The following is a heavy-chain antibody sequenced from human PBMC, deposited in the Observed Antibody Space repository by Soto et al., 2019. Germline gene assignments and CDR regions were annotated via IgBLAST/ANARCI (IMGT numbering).Heavy chain of an antibody. CDR3: ARHRYSYGVYYFDY. Sequence: SETLSLTCIVSGGSISNYYWSWIRQPPGKGLEWIGYIYYSGSTNYNPSLTSRVTISVDTSKNQFSLKLSSVTATDTAVYYCARHRYSYGVYYFDYWGQGTLVTVSS. J-gene: IGHJ4*02. V-gene: IGHV4-59*08. CDR2: IYYSGST. D-gene: IGHD5-18*01. CDR1: GGSISNYY.